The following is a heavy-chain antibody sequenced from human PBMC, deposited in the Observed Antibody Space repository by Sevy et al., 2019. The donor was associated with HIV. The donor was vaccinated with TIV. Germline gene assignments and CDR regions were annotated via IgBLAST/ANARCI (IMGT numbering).Heavy chain of an antibody. V-gene: IGHV1-2*06. Sequence: ASVKVSCKASGYTFTGDYLHWVRLAPGQGLEWMGRVYPHSGGTNYAQKFQGRVTMTRDTSISTAYMELSRLRSDDTAVYYCARDGGGVTTNSGMDVWGQGTTVTVSS. J-gene: IGHJ6*02. CDR1: GYTFTGDY. CDR3: ARDGGGVTTNSGMDV. CDR2: VYPHSGGT. D-gene: IGHD2-8*02.